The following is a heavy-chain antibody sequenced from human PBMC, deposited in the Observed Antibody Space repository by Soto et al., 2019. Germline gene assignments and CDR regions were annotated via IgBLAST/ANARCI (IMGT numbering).Heavy chain of an antibody. Sequence: GGSLRLSCAASGFTFSSYGMHWVRQAPGKGLEWVAVIWYDGSNKYYADSVKGRFTISRDNSKNTLYLQMNSLRAEDTAVYYCARDGEARDTAMVLGNWFDPWGQGTLVTSPQ. CDR2: IWYDGSNK. D-gene: IGHD5-18*01. CDR3: ARDGEARDTAMVLGNWFDP. J-gene: IGHJ5*02. CDR1: GFTFSSYG. V-gene: IGHV3-33*01.